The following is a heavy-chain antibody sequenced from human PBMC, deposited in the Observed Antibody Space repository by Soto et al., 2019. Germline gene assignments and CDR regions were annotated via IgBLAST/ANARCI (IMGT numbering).Heavy chain of an antibody. CDR2: IWFDGSNK. CDR3: ARRRSTVTTAWFYHAMDV. CDR1: GFSFSDYG. Sequence: QVQLVESGGGVVQPGTSLRLSCAASGFSFSDYGMHWVRQAPGKGLEWVAVIWFDGSNKYYAESVKGRFTISRDNSKNTVDLQMDRLRSDDSAVYYCARRRSTVTTAWFYHAMDVWVQGTTVTVSS. J-gene: IGHJ6*02. V-gene: IGHV3-33*01. D-gene: IGHD4-17*01.